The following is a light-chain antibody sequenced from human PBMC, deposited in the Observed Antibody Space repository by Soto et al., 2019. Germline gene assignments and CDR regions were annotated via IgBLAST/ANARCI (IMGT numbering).Light chain of an antibody. J-gene: IGKJ4*01. CDR3: QQNNNGPLP. CDR1: QSVSSN. V-gene: IGKV3-15*01. Sequence: EIVMTQSPATLSVSPGERATLSCRASQSVSSNLAWYQQKPGQAPRLLIYGASTRATGIPARFSGSRSGTEFPPTISGLQSEDFAVYYCQQNNNGPLPSGGGTKVEIK. CDR2: GAS.